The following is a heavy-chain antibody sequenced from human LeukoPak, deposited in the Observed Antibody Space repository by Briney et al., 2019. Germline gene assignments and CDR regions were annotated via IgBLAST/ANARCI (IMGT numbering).Heavy chain of an antibody. D-gene: IGHD3-3*01. J-gene: IGHJ4*02. Sequence: GGSLRLSCAASGFTFSDYYMSWIRQAPGKGLEWVSYISSSGSTIYYADSVKGRFTISRDNAKNSPYLQMNSLRAEDTAVYYCARDSYYDFWSGYYLDWGQGTLVTVSS. V-gene: IGHV3-11*01. CDR2: ISSSGSTI. CDR3: ARDSYYDFWSGYYLD. CDR1: GFTFSDYY.